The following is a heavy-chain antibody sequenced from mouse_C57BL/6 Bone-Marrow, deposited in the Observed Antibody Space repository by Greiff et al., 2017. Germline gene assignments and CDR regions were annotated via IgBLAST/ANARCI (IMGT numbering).Heavy chain of an antibody. D-gene: IGHD2-4*01. CDR1: GYTFTSYG. V-gene: IGHV1-81*01. Sequence: QVQLQQSGAELARPGASVKLSCKASGYTFTSYGISWVKQRTGQGLEWIGEIYPRSGNTYYNEKFKGKATLTADKSSSTAYMELRSLTSEDSAVYFCAREITTTFDYWGQDTTLTVSS. CDR2: IYPRSGNT. J-gene: IGHJ2*01. CDR3: AREITTTFDY.